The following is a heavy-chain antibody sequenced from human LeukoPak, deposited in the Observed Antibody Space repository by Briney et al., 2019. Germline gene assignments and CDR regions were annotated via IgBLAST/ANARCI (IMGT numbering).Heavy chain of an antibody. CDR3: ARDPDYYDSSGSVDY. Sequence: GGSLRLSCAASGFTFSDYYMSWIRQAPGKGLEWVSYISSSGSTIYYADSVKGRFTISRDNAKNSLYLQMNSLRAEDTAVYYCARDPDYYDSSGSVDYWGQGTLVTVSS. V-gene: IGHV3-11*01. CDR1: GFTFSDYY. D-gene: IGHD3-22*01. J-gene: IGHJ4*02. CDR2: ISSSGSTI.